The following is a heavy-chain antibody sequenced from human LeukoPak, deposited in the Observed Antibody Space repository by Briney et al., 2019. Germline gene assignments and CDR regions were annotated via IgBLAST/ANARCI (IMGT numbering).Heavy chain of an antibody. CDR2: LYHSGAT. J-gene: IGHJ4*02. CDR1: GDSISSAHY. D-gene: IGHD4-17*01. CDR3: ARQGADYGDYYFDS. V-gene: IGHV4-38-2*02. Sequence: SETLSLTCTVSGDSISSAHYWGWIRQTPGKGLEWIGSLYHSGATYYNPSLQSRLTLSVDTSRNHFSLRLSSVTAADTAVYYCARQGADYGDYYFDSWGQGTLVTVSS.